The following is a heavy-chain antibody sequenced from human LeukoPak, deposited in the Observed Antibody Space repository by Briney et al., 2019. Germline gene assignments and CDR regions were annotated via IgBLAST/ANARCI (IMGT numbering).Heavy chain of an antibody. J-gene: IGHJ6*04. V-gene: IGHV3-11*04. CDR1: GFTFSDYY. CDR3: AELGIAMIGGV. CDR2: ISSSGSTI. Sequence: GGSLRLSCEASGFTFSDYYMTWMRQAPGKGLEWVSYISSSGSTIYYADSVKGGFTISRDNAKNSLYLQMNSLRAEDTAVYYCAELGIAMIGGVWGKGTTVTISS. D-gene: IGHD3-10*02.